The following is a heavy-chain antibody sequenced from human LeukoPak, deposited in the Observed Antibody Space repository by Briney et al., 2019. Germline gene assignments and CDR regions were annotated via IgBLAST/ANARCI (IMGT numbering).Heavy chain of an antibody. J-gene: IGHJ4*02. CDR1: GGSISSSSYY. V-gene: IGHV4-39*07. D-gene: IGHD6-19*01. CDR2: IYYSGST. CDR3: ARDGSGWYFVFDY. Sequence: SETLSLTCTVSGGSISSSSYYWGWIRQPPGKGLEWIGSIYYSGSTYYNPSLKSRVTISVDTSKNQFSLKLSSVTAADTAVYYCARDGSGWYFVFDYWGQGTLVTVSS.